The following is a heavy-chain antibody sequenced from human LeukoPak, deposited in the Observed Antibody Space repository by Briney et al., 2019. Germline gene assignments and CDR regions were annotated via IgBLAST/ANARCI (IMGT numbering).Heavy chain of an antibody. D-gene: IGHD6-19*01. CDR2: IKQDGSEK. CDR3: ARGRPYSSGWYYFDY. V-gene: IGHV3-7*01. CDR1: GFTFSSYL. J-gene: IGHJ4*02. Sequence: PGGSLRLSCAASGFTFSSYLMSWVRQAPGKGLEWVANIKQDGSEKYYVDSVKGRFTISRDNAKNSLYLQMNSLRAEDTAVYYCARGRPYSSGWYYFDYWGQGTLVTVSS.